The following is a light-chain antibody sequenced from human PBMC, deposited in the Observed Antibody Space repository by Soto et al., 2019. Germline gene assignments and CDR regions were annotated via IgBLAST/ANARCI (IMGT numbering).Light chain of an antibody. V-gene: IGLV2-23*01. CDR3: CSYAGDSTMV. CDR1: TSDVGGSNL. Sequence: QSVLTQPASVSGSPGQSITISCTGTTSDVGGSNLVSWYQQHPGKVPKVIIYEGSKRPSGISNRFSGSKSGNTASLTISGLQAEDEADYYCCSYAGDSTMVFGGGTKVTVL. CDR2: EGS. J-gene: IGLJ3*02.